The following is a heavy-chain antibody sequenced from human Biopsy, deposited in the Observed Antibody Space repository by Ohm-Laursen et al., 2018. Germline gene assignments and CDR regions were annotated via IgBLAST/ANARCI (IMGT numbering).Heavy chain of an antibody. J-gene: IGHJ3*01. CDR1: GASMTGYF. CDR3: AREDEGLLRALDL. V-gene: IGHV4-4*07. Sequence: TLSLTCAVSGASMTGYFWTWVRQPAGKGLEWIGHIYTIGDTTYNPSLESRVTMSLDTSKNQFSLKMTSLTAADTAVYFCAREDEGLLRALDLWGQGTMVTVSP. CDR2: IYTIGDT. D-gene: IGHD3-3*01.